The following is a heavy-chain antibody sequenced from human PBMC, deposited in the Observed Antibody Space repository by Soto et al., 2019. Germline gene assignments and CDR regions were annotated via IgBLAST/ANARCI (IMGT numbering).Heavy chain of an antibody. D-gene: IGHD6-13*01. CDR1: GGSISSYY. V-gene: IGHV4-59*01. CDR2: IYYSGST. CDR3: ARLNSSSWYRFSYYYYGMDV. J-gene: IGHJ6*02. Sequence: SETLSLTCTVSGGSISSYYWSWIRQPPGKGLEWIGYIYYSGSTNYNPSLKSRVTMSVDTSKNQFSLKLSSVTAADTAVYYCARLNSSSWYRFSYYYYGMDVWGQGTTVTVSS.